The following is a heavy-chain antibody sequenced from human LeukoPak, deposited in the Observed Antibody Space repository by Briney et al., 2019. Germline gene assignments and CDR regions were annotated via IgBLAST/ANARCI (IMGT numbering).Heavy chain of an antibody. D-gene: IGHD2-21*01. Sequence: ASVKVSCKASGGTFSSYAISWVRQAPGQGLEWMRGIIPIFGTANYAQKFQGRVTITADESTSTAYMELSSLRSEDTAVYYCARGEAGGAPPASFDIWGQGTMVTVSS. V-gene: IGHV1-69*13. CDR1: GGTFSSYA. J-gene: IGHJ3*02. CDR2: IIPIFGTA. CDR3: ARGEAGGAPPASFDI.